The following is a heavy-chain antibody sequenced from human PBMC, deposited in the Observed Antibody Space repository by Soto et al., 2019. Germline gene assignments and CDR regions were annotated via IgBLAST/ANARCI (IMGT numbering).Heavy chain of an antibody. CDR3: ARSGNSDY. D-gene: IGHD6-25*01. J-gene: IGHJ4*02. V-gene: IGHV1-18*01. Sequence: ASVKVSCKASGYTFSSYGSSWVRQAPGQGLEWLGWINPYNGNTDYAQQFQDRVTMTTDTSTSTAYMELRSLRSDDTAVYYCARSGNSDYWGQGTLVTVSS. CDR1: GYTFSSYG. CDR2: INPYNGNT.